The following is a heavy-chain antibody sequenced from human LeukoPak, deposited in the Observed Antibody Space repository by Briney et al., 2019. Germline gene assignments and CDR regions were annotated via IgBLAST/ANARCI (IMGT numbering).Heavy chain of an antibody. CDR3: TRSRSGFDV. J-gene: IGHJ3*01. V-gene: IGHV3-21*01. Sequence: KPWGSQSLSCAASGFTFSDYTMNWVRQAPGKGLEWVSSTRSAGTYMYYADSVKGRFTISRDNAKNSLYLQMGSLRAEDTAVYYCTRSRSGFDVWGQATLVTVCS. CDR2: TRSAGTYM. CDR1: GFTFSDYT. D-gene: IGHD2-15*01.